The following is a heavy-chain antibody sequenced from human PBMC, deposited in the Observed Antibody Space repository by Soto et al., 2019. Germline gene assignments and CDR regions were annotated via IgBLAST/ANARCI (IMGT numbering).Heavy chain of an antibody. CDR1: GFSLSTTGVG. J-gene: IGHJ3*02. CDR3: ARGIATLPVFAFDI. V-gene: IGHV2-5*01. Sequence: SGPTLVNPTQTLTLTCSFSGFSLSTTGVGVGWIRESPGKAPEWLALIYWSGDEHYRPSLKSRLSITKDISRNHVVLIMTDVGPGDTATYYCARGIATLPVFAFDIWGQGIMVTVSS. D-gene: IGHD6-6*01. CDR2: IYWSGDE.